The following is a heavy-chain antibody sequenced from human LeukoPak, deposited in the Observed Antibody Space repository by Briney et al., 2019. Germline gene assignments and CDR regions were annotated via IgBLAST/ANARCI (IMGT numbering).Heavy chain of an antibody. J-gene: IGHJ4*02. V-gene: IGHV3-21*01. D-gene: IGHD5-24*01. CDR2: ISSSSSYI. Sequence: PGGSLRLSCAASGFTFSSYSMNWVRQAPGKGLEWVSSISSSSSYIYYADSVKGRFTISRDNAKSSLYLQMNSLRAEDTAVYYCARARDGYPIGYFDYWGQGTLVTVSS. CDR3: ARARDGYPIGYFDY. CDR1: GFTFSSYS.